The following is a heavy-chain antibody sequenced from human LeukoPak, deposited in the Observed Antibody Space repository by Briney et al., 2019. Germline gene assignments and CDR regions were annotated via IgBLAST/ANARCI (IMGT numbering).Heavy chain of an antibody. V-gene: IGHV4-59*01. J-gene: IGHJ4*02. CDR1: GGSISSYY. CDR3: ARGRDGFGY. Sequence: SETLSLTCTVSGGSISSYYWSWIRQPPGKGLEWIGYIYHSGSTNYNPSLKSRVTTSVDTSKNQFSLKLSSVTAADTAVYFSARGRDGFGYWGQGTLVTVSS. CDR2: IYHSGST. D-gene: IGHD5-24*01.